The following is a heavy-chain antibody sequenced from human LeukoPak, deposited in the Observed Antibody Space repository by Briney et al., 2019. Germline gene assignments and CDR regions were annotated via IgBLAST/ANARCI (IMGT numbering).Heavy chain of an antibody. CDR1: GFTFSSYG. CDR2: IRYDGSNK. V-gene: IGHV3-30*02. Sequence: PGGSLRLSCAASGFTFSSYGMHWVRQAPGKGLEWVVFIRYDGSNKYYADSVKGRFTISRDNSKNTLYLQMNSLRAEDTAVYYCAKGMSAMAKSDAFDIWGQGTMVTVSS. D-gene: IGHD5-18*01. CDR3: AKGMSAMAKSDAFDI. J-gene: IGHJ3*02.